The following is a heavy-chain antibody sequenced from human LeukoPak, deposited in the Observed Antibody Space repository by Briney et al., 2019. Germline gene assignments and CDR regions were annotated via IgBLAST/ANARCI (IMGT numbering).Heavy chain of an antibody. V-gene: IGHV4-34*01. J-gene: IGHJ4*02. CDR1: GGSFSGYY. Sequence: SETLSLTCAVYGGSFSGYYWSWIRQPPGKGLEWIGEINHSGSTNYNPSLKSRVTISVDTSKNQFSLKLSSVTAADTAVYYCAREVYYDSHYYFDYWGQGTLVTVSS. CDR2: INHSGST. D-gene: IGHD3-22*01. CDR3: AREVYYDSHYYFDY.